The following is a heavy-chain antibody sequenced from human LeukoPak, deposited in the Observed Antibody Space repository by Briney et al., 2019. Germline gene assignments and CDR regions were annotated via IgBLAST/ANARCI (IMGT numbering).Heavy chain of an antibody. D-gene: IGHD3-16*01. CDR3: ARHLGLMTNLQY. J-gene: IGHJ1*01. CDR1: GGSISRYY. CDR2: IDHNGRT. Sequence: SETLSLTCTVSGGSISRYYWSWIRLPPGKGPEYIGCIDHNGRTNYSPSLQSRVTMSVDTSKNQFSLNLTSVTAADTAVYYCARHLGLMTNLQYWGPGTLITVSS. V-gene: IGHV4-59*08.